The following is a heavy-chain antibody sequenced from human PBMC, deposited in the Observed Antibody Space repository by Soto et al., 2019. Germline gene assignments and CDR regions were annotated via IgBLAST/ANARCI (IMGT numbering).Heavy chain of an antibody. Sequence: SETLSLTCAVSDSSLSPYYWGWVRQPPGKGLEWIGSIFHSGNAYYNPSLKSRVILSIDTSKNQFSLNLTAAIAADTAVYYCTREDDGMDVWGQGTTVTVSS. CDR2: IFHSGNA. V-gene: IGHV4-38-2*02. CDR1: DSSLSPYY. CDR3: TREDDGMDV. J-gene: IGHJ6*02.